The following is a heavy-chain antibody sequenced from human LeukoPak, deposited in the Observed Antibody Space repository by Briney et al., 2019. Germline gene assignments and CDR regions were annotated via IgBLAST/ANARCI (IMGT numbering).Heavy chain of an antibody. CDR2: ISSSSSYI. J-gene: IGHJ5*02. V-gene: IGHV3-21*01. CDR3: ARRLGRGWFDP. D-gene: IGHD3-10*01. Sequence: GGSLRLSCAASGFTFSSYSMNWACQAPGKGLEWVSSISSSSSYIYYADSVKGRFTISRDNAKNSLYLQMNSLRAEDTAVYYCARRLGRGWFDPWGQGTLVTVSS. CDR1: GFTFSSYS.